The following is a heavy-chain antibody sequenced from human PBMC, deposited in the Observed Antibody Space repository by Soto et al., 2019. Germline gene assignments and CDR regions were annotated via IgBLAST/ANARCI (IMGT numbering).Heavy chain of an antibody. CDR3: ARATGTLRSRXCDD. CDR2: IYHTGST. Sequence: SETLSLTCSVSGGSISTVGHYWTWIRQPPGKGLEWIGSIYHTGSTYYSKSLRSRLTMSVDTSKSQFSLRLSSVTAADTAVYYCARATGTLRSRXCDDWRQGSLVTVSS. V-gene: IGHV4-31*03. J-gene: IGHJ4*02. D-gene: IGHD1-1*01. CDR1: GGSISTVGHY.